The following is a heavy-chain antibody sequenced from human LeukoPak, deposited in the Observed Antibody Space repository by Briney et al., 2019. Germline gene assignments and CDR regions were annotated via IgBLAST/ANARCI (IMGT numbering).Heavy chain of an antibody. CDR1: GFTFSPYA. CDR2: ISYDGSNK. CDR3: ARVRGGYNSGWYSY. J-gene: IGHJ4*02. V-gene: IGHV3-30-3*01. D-gene: IGHD6-19*01. Sequence: PGGSLRPSCAASGFTFSPYAMHWVRQAPGKGLEWVALISYDGSNKYYADSVKGRFTISRDNSKNTLYLQMNSLRAEDTAVYYCARVRGGYNSGWYSYWGQGTLVTVSS.